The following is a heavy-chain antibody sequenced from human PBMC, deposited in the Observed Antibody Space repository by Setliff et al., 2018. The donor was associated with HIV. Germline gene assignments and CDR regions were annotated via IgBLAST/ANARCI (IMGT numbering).Heavy chain of an antibody. CDR2: INYRGNT. D-gene: IGHD3-10*01. V-gene: IGHV4-39*01. J-gene: IGHJ6*03. CDR1: GGSISTSRYY. Sequence: SETLSLTCTVSGGSISTSRYYWGWIRQPPGKGLEWIGSINYRGNTYYNPSLTSRAAIFVDTSKNQISLKLSSVTAADTAVYYCASLNGSESPYIYYYYMDVWGKGTTVTVS. CDR3: ASLNGSESPYIYYYYMDV.